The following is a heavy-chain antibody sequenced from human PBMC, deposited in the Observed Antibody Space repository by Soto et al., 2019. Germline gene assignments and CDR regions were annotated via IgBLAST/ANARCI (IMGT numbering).Heavy chain of an antibody. CDR2: IGGSGGRT. Sequence: QPGGSLRLSCAASGFAFSSYWMHWVRQAPGKGLEWVSGIGGSGGRTYYADSEKGRFTISRDNSKNTLYLQMNSLRAEDTAVYYCAARLYNCASDCLERGYHYGMDVWGRGTTVTVSS. D-gene: IGHD2-21*02. J-gene: IGHJ6*02. CDR1: GFAFSSYW. CDR3: AARLYNCASDCLERGYHYGMDV. V-gene: IGHV3-23*01.